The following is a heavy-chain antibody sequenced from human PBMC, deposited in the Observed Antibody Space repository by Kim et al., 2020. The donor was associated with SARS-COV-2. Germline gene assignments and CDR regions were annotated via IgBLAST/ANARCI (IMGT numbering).Heavy chain of an antibody. CDR2: ISTSRSYI. CDR3: ARARGLYYYYGMDV. V-gene: IGHV3-21*01. CDR1: GFTFSSYS. J-gene: IGHJ6*02. Sequence: GGSLRLSCAASGFTFSSYSMNWVRQAPGKGLEWVSSISTSRSYIFYAESVKGRFTISRDNAKNSLYLQMNSLRADDTAVYYCARARGLYYYYGMDVWGQGTTVTVSS. D-gene: IGHD2-2*02.